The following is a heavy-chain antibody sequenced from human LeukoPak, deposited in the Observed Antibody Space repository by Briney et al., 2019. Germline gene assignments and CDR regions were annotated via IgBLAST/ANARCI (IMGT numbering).Heavy chain of an antibody. J-gene: IGHJ4*02. CDR3: ARVSGDISRPG. CDR2: ISYDGSNK. D-gene: IGHD5-12*01. Sequence: GGSLRLSCAASGFTFSSYAMHWVRQAPGKGLEWVAVISYDGSNKYYADSVKGRFTISRDNSKNTLYLQMNSLRAEDTAVYYCARVSGDISRPGWGQGTLVTVSS. CDR1: GFTFSSYA. V-gene: IGHV3-30-3*01.